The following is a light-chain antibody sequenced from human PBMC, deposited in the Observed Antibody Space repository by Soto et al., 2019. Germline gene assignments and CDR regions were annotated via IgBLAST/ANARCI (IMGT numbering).Light chain of an antibody. CDR2: EVT. Sequence: QSALTQPASVSGSPGQSITISCTGTSSDVGGYEYVSWYQPHPGKAPKLMIYEVTNPPAGVSNRFAGSKSGNTASMTLAGLQAEDEADYDFSAYTSITTVMFGGGTKLTVL. CDR3: SAYTSITTVM. CDR1: SSDVGGYEY. V-gene: IGLV2-14*01. J-gene: IGLJ3*02.